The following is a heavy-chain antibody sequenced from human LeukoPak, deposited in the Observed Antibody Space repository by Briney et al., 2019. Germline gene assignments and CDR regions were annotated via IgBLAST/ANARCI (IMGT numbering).Heavy chain of an antibody. D-gene: IGHD3-16*01. CDR2: IYSGGST. V-gene: IGHV3-66*01. Sequence: GGSLRLSCAASGFTVSSNYMSWVRQAPGKGLEWVSVIYSGGSTYYADSVKGRFTISRDNSKNTLYLQMNSLRAEDTAVYYCARDDALGDNALDIWGQGTMVTVSS. CDR3: ARDDALGDNALDI. J-gene: IGHJ3*02. CDR1: GFTVSSNY.